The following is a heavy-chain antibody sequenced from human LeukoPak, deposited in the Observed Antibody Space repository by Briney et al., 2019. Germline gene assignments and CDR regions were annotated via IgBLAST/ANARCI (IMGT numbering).Heavy chain of an antibody. Sequence: GGSLRLSCAASGFTFSSYIMSWVRQAPGKGLEWVSSISESGGSTYYADSVKGRFTISRDNAKNSLYLQMNSLRAEDTAVYYCAREGNYLYYFDYWGQGTLVTVSS. CDR3: AREGNYLYYFDY. J-gene: IGHJ4*02. CDR1: GFTFSSYI. CDR2: ISESGGST. V-gene: IGHV3-23*01. D-gene: IGHD1-7*01.